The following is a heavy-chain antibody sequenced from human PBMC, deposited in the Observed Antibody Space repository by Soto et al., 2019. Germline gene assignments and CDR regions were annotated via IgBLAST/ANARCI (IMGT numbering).Heavy chain of an antibody. CDR3: ARGPETYYMDV. Sequence: QVQLQESGPGLVKSSETLSLTCRVSGGSISNYFWSWIRQPPGKGLEWIGYIFNSGSTIYSPSLKSRVTLTLDTSKNPFSLRLGSVTVADTAIYYCARGPETYYMDVWCKGTTVTVSS. CDR1: GGSISNYF. V-gene: IGHV4-59*01. J-gene: IGHJ6*03. CDR2: IFNSGST.